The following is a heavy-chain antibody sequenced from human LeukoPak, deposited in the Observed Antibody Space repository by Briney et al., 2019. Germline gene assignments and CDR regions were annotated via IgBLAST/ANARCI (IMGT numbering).Heavy chain of an antibody. D-gene: IGHD7-27*01. J-gene: IGHJ4*02. Sequence: PSETLSLTCTVSGGSFSSYYWNWIRQPPGKGLEWIGYIYYSGTTNYNPSLKSRVTISVYTSKNQFSLKLNSVTAADTAVYYCAREKSGEFDYWGQGTLVTVSS. CDR2: IYYSGTT. CDR3: AREKSGEFDY. V-gene: IGHV4-59*01. CDR1: GGSFSSYY.